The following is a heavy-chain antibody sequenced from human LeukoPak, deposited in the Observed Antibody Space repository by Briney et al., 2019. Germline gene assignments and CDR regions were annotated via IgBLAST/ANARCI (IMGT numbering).Heavy chain of an antibody. Sequence: SETLSLTCTVSGGSISSGDYYWSWIRQPPGKGLEWIGYIYYSGSTYYNPSLKSRVTISVDTSKNQFSLKVSSVTAADTAVYYCARCGRNNRGYYYMEDWGKGTTVTVSS. V-gene: IGHV4-30-4*02. CDR1: GGSISSGDYY. CDR2: IYYSGST. J-gene: IGHJ6*03. D-gene: IGHD2/OR15-2a*01. CDR3: ARCGRNNRGYYYMED.